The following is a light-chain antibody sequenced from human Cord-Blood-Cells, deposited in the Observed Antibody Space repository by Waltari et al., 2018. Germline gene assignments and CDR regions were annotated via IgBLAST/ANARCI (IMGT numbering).Light chain of an antibody. CDR3: QSADSSGTYV. Sequence: SYELTQPPSVSVSPVQTARITCSGHALPRQYANWYQQKPGQAPVLVIYKDSERPSGIPERFSGSSSGTTVTLTISGVQAEDEADYYCQSADSSGTYVFGTGTKVTVL. J-gene: IGLJ1*01. CDR1: ALPRQY. V-gene: IGLV3-25*03. CDR2: KDS.